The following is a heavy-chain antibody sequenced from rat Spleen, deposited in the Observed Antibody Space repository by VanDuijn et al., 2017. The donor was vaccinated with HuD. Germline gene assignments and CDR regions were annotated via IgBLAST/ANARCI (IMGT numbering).Heavy chain of an antibody. CDR2: ISYGDSSGHSGT. Sequence: EVQLVESDGGLVQPGRSLKLSCAASGFTFSDYGMAWVRQVPKKGLEWVAYISYGDSSGHSGTYYRDSVKGRFTISRDNAKSTLYVQMDSLRSEDTATYYCVSPIGTGYNYPFDYWGQGVMVSVSS. CDR1: GFTFSDYG. V-gene: IGHV5-29*01. J-gene: IGHJ2*01. CDR3: VSPIGTGYNYPFDY. D-gene: IGHD1-4*01.